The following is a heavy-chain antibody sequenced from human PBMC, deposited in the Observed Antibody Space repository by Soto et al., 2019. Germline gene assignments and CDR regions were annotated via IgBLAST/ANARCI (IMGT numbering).Heavy chain of an antibody. CDR2: ISGSGGTT. CDR1: GFTFSSYA. D-gene: IGHD5-18*01. CDR3: AKQGYSYGYRFDY. J-gene: IGHJ4*02. V-gene: IGHV3-23*01. Sequence: GGSLRLSCAASGFTFSSYAMSWVRQAPGKGLEWVSAISGSGGTTYYADSVKGRFTISRDNSKNTLYLQMNSLRAEDTALYYCAKQGYSYGYRFDYWGQGTLVTVSS.